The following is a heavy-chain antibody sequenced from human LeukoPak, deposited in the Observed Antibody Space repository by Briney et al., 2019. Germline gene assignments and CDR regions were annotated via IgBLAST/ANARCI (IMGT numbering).Heavy chain of an antibody. Sequence: GGPLRLSCAASGFTFSDYYMSWIRQAPGKGLEWVSCISSSGSTIYYAHSVKGRFTISRDNAKNSLYLQMNSLRAEDTAVYYCARDRRVLRYFDWLLPDAFDIWGQGTMVTVSS. CDR2: ISSSGSTI. CDR1: GFTFSDYY. D-gene: IGHD3-9*01. CDR3: ARDRRVLRYFDWLLPDAFDI. V-gene: IGHV3-11*01. J-gene: IGHJ3*02.